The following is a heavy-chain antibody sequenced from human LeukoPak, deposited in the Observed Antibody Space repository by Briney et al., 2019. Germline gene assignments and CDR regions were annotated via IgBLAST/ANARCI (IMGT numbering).Heavy chain of an antibody. D-gene: IGHD1-26*01. Sequence: GGSLRLSCAASGSTFSNYAMRWVRQAPGKGLEWVSGISGSGDSTYYADSVKGRFTISRDNSKNTLYLQMNSLRAEDTAVYYCARGGSYLSAFDIWGQGTMVTVSS. J-gene: IGHJ3*02. CDR2: ISGSGDST. V-gene: IGHV3-23*01. CDR3: ARGGSYLSAFDI. CDR1: GSTFSNYA.